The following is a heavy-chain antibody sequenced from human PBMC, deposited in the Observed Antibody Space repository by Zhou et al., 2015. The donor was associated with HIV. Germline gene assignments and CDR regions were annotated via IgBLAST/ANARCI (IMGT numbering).Heavy chain of an antibody. Sequence: QVQLVQSGAEVKKAGASVKVSCKASGYTFTGYYMHWVRQAPGQGLEWMGGIIPIFGTANYAQKFQGRVTITADESTSTAYMELSSLRSEDTAVYYCARARVAGTSGCDYWGQGTLVTVSS. CDR2: IIPIFGTA. J-gene: IGHJ4*02. D-gene: IGHD6-19*01. CDR1: GYTFTGYY. V-gene: IGHV1-69*01. CDR3: ARARVAGTSGCDY.